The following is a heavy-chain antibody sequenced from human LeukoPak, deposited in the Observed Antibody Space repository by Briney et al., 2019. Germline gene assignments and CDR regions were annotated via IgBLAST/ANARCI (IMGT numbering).Heavy chain of an antibody. CDR1: GYTFIRFW. CDR2: IYPSVSET. J-gene: IGHJ4*02. D-gene: IGHD5-18*01. Sequence: HSLKFSFKGFGYTFIRFWIGWVRQIPGKGLEWMGIIYPSVSETRYSTSFQGQVTISVDKSISPASLQWSSLKASDTPFYSCATGGIYSSNFDYWGQGTLVTVSS. V-gene: IGHV5-51*01. CDR3: ATGGIYSSNFDY.